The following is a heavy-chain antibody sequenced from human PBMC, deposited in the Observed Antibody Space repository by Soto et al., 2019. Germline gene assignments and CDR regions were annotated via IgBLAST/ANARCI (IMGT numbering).Heavy chain of an antibody. J-gene: IGHJ4*02. V-gene: IGHV4-61*01. CDR1: GGSVSSDSYY. Sequence: SETLSLTCSVSGGSVSSDSYYWSWIRQPPGQGLEWIGYVFFSGSTNYNPSLKSRVTISVDTSKNQFSLRLISVTAADTAVYYCARVSTYFLDSSGYYSSDYWGQGTMVTVSS. CDR3: ARVSTYFLDSSGYYSSDY. CDR2: VFFSGST. D-gene: IGHD3-22*01.